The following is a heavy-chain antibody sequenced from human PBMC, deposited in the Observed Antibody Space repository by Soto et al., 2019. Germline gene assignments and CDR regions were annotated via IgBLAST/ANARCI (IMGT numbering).Heavy chain of an antibody. CDR1: GGSFSGYY. J-gene: IGHJ4*02. CDR3: ARVRVYGSGSYYHYYFDY. D-gene: IGHD3-10*01. V-gene: IGHV4-31*11. Sequence: SETLSLTCAVYGGSFSGYYWIWIRQHPGKGLEWIGYIYYSGSTYYNPSLKSRVTISVDTSKNQFSLKLSSVTAADTAVYYCARVRVYGSGSYYHYYFDYWGQGTLVTVSS. CDR2: IYYSGST.